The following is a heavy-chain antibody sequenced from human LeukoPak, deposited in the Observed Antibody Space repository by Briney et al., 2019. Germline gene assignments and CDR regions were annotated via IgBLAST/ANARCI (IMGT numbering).Heavy chain of an antibody. Sequence: VASVKVSCKASGYTFTSYDINWVRQATGQGLEWMGWMNPNSGNTGYAQKFQGRVTMTRNTSISTAYMELSSLRSEDTAVYYCARLSIAAAGTTDYWGQGTLVTVSS. V-gene: IGHV1-8*01. D-gene: IGHD6-13*01. CDR2: MNPNSGNT. CDR3: ARLSIAAAGTTDY. CDR1: GYTFTSYD. J-gene: IGHJ4*02.